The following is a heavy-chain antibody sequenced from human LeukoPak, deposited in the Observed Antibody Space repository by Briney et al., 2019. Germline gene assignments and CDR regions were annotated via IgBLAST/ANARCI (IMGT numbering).Heavy chain of an antibody. V-gene: IGHV4-59*08. CDR3: ARRRGGYGYSWFDP. CDR2: IYYSGST. J-gene: IGHJ5*02. CDR1: GGSISSYY. Sequence: PSETLSLTCTVSGGSISSYYWSWIRQPPGKGLEWIGYIYYSGSTNYNPSLKSRVTISVDTSKNQFSLKLSSVIAADTAVYYCARRRGGYGYSWFDPWGQGTLVTVSS. D-gene: IGHD5-18*01.